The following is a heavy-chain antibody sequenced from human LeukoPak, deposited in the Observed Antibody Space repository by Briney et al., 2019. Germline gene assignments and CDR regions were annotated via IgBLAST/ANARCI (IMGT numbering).Heavy chain of an antibody. Sequence: PSETLSLTCTVSGGSIGSGGYYWSWIRQHPGKGLEWIGYIYYSGSTYYNPSLKSRVTISVDTSKNQFSLKLSSVTAADTAVYYCAREGGAAAGNPIDYWGQGTLVTVSS. V-gene: IGHV4-31*03. D-gene: IGHD6-13*01. CDR1: GGSIGSGGYY. J-gene: IGHJ4*02. CDR3: AREGGAAAGNPIDY. CDR2: IYYSGST.